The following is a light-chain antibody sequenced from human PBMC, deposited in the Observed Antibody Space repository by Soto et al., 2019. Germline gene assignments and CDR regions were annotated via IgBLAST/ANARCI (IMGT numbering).Light chain of an antibody. Sequence: AIRMTQSPSSLSASTGDRVTITCRASQGISSYLAWYQQKPGKAPKLLIYAASTLQSGVPSRFSGGGSGTHFTLTISSLQPEDFATYYCLQHYNFSWTFGQGTKVDIK. V-gene: IGKV1-8*01. J-gene: IGKJ1*01. CDR3: LQHYNFSWT. CDR2: AAS. CDR1: QGISSY.